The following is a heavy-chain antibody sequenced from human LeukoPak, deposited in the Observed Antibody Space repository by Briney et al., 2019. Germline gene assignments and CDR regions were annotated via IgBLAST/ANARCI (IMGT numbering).Heavy chain of an antibody. CDR2: ISRRGRTI. V-gene: IGHV3-48*03. D-gene: IGHD4-17*01. J-gene: IGHJ3*02. CDR1: GFTFSSYE. Sequence: GGSLRLSCVASGFTFSSYEMNWVRQAPGKGPEWVSYISRRGRTIYHADSVKGRFTLSRDNAKKSLYLEMKSLRAEDTAVYYCARERETTVTYDAFDIWGLGTMVTVSS. CDR3: ARERETTVTYDAFDI.